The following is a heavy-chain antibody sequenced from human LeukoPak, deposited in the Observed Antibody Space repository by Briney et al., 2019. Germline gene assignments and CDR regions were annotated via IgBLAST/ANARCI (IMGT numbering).Heavy chain of an antibody. D-gene: IGHD6-25*01. J-gene: IGHJ4*02. V-gene: IGHV4-34*01. CDR2: INHSGST. Sequence: PSETLSLTCAVYGGSFSGYYWSWIRQPPGKGLEWIGEINHSGSTNYNPSLKSRVTISVDTPKNQFSLKLSSVTAADTAVYYCASLRPPAATTSFDYWGQGTLVTVSS. CDR3: ASLRPPAATTSFDY. CDR1: GGSFSGYY.